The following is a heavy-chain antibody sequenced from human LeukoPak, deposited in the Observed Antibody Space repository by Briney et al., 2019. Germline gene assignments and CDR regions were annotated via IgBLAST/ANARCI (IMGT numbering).Heavy chain of an antibody. V-gene: IGHV4-4*02. CDR3: ASPYCSGGSCYGRKFDY. CDR1: GDSISSNYW. Sequence: SGTLSLTCAVSGDSISSNYWWSWVRQSPGKGLEWIGEINHSGSTNYNPSLKSRVTISVDTSNNQFSLKLSSVTAADTAVYYCASPYCSGGSCYGRKFDYWGQGTLVTVSS. CDR2: INHSGST. J-gene: IGHJ4*02. D-gene: IGHD2-15*01.